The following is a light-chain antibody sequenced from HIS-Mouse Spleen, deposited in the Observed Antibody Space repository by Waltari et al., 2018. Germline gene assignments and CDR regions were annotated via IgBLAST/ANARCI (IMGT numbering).Light chain of an antibody. J-gene: IGLJ1*01. CDR3: SSYAGSNNLNV. CDR1: SSDVGGYNY. CDR2: EVS. V-gene: IGLV2-8*01. Sequence: QSALTQPPSASGSPGQSVTIPCTGTSSDVGGYNYLSWYQQHPGKAPKPMIYEVSKRPSGVPDRFSGSKSGNTASLTVSGLQAEDEADYYCSSYAGSNNLNVFGTGTKVTVL.